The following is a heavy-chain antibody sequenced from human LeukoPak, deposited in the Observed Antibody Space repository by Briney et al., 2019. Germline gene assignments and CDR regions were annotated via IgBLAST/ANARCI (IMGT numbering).Heavy chain of an antibody. V-gene: IGHV3-53*01. CDR2: IYSGGST. CDR1: GFTVGSNY. D-gene: IGHD6-13*01. CDR3: ARTYSSSQLGYYYYYMDV. J-gene: IGHJ6*03. Sequence: GGSLRLSCAASGFTVGSNYMSWVRQAPGKGLEWVSVIYSGGSTYYADSVKGRFTTSRDNSKNTLYLQMNSLRAEDTAVYYCARTYSSSQLGYYYYYMDVWGKGTTVTVSS.